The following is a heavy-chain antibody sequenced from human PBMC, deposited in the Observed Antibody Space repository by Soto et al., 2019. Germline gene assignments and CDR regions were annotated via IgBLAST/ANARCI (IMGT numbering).Heavy chain of an antibody. Sequence: PSETLSLTCTVAGGDINSYYWTWIRQPAGKGLEWIGRIYSSGSTKYNPSLQSRVTMSLDTSKNQFSLRLTSVTAADTAVYYCARGQRFSDWFDPWGQGTFVTVSS. V-gene: IGHV4-4*07. D-gene: IGHD3-3*01. CDR2: IYSSGST. J-gene: IGHJ5*02. CDR3: ARGQRFSDWFDP. CDR1: GGDINSYY.